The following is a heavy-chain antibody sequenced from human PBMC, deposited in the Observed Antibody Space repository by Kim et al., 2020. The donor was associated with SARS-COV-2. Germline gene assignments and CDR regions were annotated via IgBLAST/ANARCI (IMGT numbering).Heavy chain of an antibody. Sequence: SVKVSCKASGGTFSRYAMNWVRQAPGQGLEWMGGIIPIFSAPKYAQKFQGRVTITADESTNTAYMELSTLRSDDTAGDYCARDAGDGSGGLGLDVWGQG. CDR2: IIPIFSAP. V-gene: IGHV1-69*13. D-gene: IGHD3-10*01. CDR1: GGTFSRYA. J-gene: IGHJ6*02. CDR3: ARDAGDGSGGLGLDV.